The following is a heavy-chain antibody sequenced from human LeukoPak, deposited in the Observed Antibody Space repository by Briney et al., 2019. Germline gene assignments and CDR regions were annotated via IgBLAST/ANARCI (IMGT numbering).Heavy chain of an antibody. D-gene: IGHD3-22*01. CDR3: ARERFHYDV. V-gene: IGHV3-74*01. CDR1: GFTLSNSW. Sequence: GGSLRLSCEASGFTLSNSWMHWVHQTPAKGLVWVSRITSDGTDTKYADSVKGRFTISRDNAKNTLYLQMKSLRVEDTALYYCARERFHYDVWGQGTLVTVSS. CDR2: ITSDGTDT. J-gene: IGHJ4*02.